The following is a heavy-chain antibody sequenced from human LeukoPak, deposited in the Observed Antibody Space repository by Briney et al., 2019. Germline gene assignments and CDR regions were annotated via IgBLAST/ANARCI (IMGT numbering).Heavy chain of an antibody. V-gene: IGHV3-7*04. D-gene: IGHD3-22*01. CDR1: GFTFSSYW. CDR2: IKQDGSEK. Sequence: PGGSLRPSCAASGFTFSSYWMSWVRQAPGKGLEWVANIKQDGSEKYYVDSVKGRFTISRDNAKNSLYLQMNSLRAEDTAVYYCARGRDSSGYTDFDYWGQGTLVTVSS. CDR3: ARGRDSSGYTDFDY. J-gene: IGHJ4*02.